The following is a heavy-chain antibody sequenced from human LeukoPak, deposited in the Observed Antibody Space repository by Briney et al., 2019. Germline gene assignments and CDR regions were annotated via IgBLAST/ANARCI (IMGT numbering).Heavy chain of an antibody. D-gene: IGHD4-11*01. Sequence: ASVKVSCKASGNSFTSYHVNWVRQAPGQGLEWMGAVNPDSGDTVYAQKFQGRVTMTRDASISTAYLEMTSLISDDTAVYYCARGRDYFDPWGQGTLVTVSS. CDR3: ARGRDYFDP. CDR1: GNSFTSYH. V-gene: IGHV1-8*01. J-gene: IGHJ5*02. CDR2: VNPDSGDT.